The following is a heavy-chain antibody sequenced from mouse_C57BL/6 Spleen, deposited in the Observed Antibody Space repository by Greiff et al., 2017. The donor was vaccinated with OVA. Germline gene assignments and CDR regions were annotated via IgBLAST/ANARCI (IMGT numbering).Heavy chain of an antibody. V-gene: IGHV1-55*01. Sequence: QVQLQQPGAELVKPGASVKMSCKASGYTFTSYWITWVKQRPGQGLEWIGDIYPGSGSTNYNEKFKSKATLTVDKPSSTAYMQLSSLTSEDSAVYYRARSIVTLDYWGQGTTLTVSS. CDR1: GYTFTSYW. CDR3: ARSIVTLDY. J-gene: IGHJ2*01. D-gene: IGHD2-5*01. CDR2: IYPGSGST.